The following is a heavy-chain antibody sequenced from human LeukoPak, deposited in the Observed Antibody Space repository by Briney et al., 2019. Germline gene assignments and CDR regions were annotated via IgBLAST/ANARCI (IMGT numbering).Heavy chain of an antibody. D-gene: IGHD3-3*01. CDR2: MDPDGGGGT. J-gene: IGHJ4*02. CDR1: GYTFTGYY. CDR3: ARVSGRSGPFEY. Sequence: GASVKASCKASGYTFTGYYMHWVRQAPGQGLEWMGWMDPDGGGGTNYAQMFQGRVTMTRDTSINTAYMELSSLRSDDTAIYYCARVSGRSGPFEYWGQGTLVTVSS. V-gene: IGHV1-2*02.